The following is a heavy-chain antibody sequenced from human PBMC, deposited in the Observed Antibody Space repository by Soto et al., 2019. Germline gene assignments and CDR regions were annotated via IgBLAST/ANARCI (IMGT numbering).Heavy chain of an antibody. D-gene: IGHD2-15*01. CDR1: GFTFSNSA. J-gene: IGHJ3*02. CDR3: AAELYSGGSCCSFDI. CDR2: IVVGNGNT. V-gene: IGHV1-58*01. Sequence: QMQVVQSGPEVKKPGTSVKVSCKTSGFTFSNSAVQWVRQARGQRLEWMGWIVVGNGNTNYAQKFRERGSMTRDMSTSTAHMEVSSLTSEDTAVYYCAAELYSGGSCCSFDIWGQGTMVTVSS.